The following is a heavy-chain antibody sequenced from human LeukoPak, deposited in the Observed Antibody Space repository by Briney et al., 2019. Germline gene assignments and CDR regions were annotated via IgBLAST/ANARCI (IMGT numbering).Heavy chain of an antibody. D-gene: IGHD3-10*01. J-gene: IGHJ4*02. V-gene: IGHV1-18*01. Sequence: ASVKVSCKASGYTFTSYGISWVRQAPGQGLEWMGWISAYNGNTNYAQKLQGRVTMTTDTSTSTAYMELRSLKSGDTAVYYCARGCRSYYGSGSCLSYWGQGTLVTVSS. CDR3: ARGCRSYYGSGSCLSY. CDR1: GYTFTSYG. CDR2: ISAYNGNT.